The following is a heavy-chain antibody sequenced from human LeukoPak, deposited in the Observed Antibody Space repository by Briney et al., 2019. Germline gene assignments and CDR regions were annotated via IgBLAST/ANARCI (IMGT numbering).Heavy chain of an antibody. J-gene: IGHJ4*02. CDR2: IYYSGST. Sequence: SETLSLTCTVSGGSISSYYWSWIRQPPGKGLEWIGYIYYSGSTNYNPFLKSRVTISVDTSKNQFSLKLSSVTAADTAVYYCARIRFGELSSYYFDYWGQGTLVTVSS. CDR1: GGSISSYY. D-gene: IGHD3-10*01. V-gene: IGHV4-59*08. CDR3: ARIRFGELSSYYFDY.